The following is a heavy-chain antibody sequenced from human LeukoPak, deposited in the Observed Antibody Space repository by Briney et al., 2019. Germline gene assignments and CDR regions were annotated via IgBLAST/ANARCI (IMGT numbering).Heavy chain of an antibody. D-gene: IGHD3-10*01. V-gene: IGHV4-39*07. CDR1: GGSISSSGYY. CDR2: IYYSGST. CDR3: TRAGGFGELLVGY. Sequence: SETLSLTCTVSGGSISSSGYYWGWIRQPPGKGLEWIGSIYYSGSTYYNPSLKSRVTISVDTSRNQFSLKLSSVTAADTAVYYCTRAGGFGELLVGYWGQGALVTVSS. J-gene: IGHJ4*02.